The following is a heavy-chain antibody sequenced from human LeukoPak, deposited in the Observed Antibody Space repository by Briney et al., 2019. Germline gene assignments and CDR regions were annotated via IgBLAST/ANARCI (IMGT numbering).Heavy chain of an antibody. J-gene: IGHJ4*02. D-gene: IGHD3-22*01. CDR1: GFTFSSYA. Sequence: YPGGSLRLSCAASGFTFSSYAMSWVRQAPGKGLEWVSAISGSGGSTYYADSVKGRFTISRDNSKNTLYLQMNSLRAEDTAVYYCAKNNYYDSSGYYPYYFDYWGQETLVTVSS. CDR3: AKNNYYDSSGYYPYYFDY. V-gene: IGHV3-23*01. CDR2: ISGSGGST.